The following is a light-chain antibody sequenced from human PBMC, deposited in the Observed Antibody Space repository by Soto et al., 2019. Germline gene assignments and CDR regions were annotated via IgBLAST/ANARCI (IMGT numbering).Light chain of an antibody. Sequence: QSALTQPRSVSGSPGQSVTISCTGTSSDVGNYIYVSWYQHHPGKAPRVMIYDVSKRPSGVPDRFSGSKSGNTASLTISGLQADDEADYFCCSYAGNYIYVFGTGTKVTVL. J-gene: IGLJ1*01. CDR1: SSDVGNYIY. CDR3: CSYAGNYIYV. CDR2: DVS. V-gene: IGLV2-11*01.